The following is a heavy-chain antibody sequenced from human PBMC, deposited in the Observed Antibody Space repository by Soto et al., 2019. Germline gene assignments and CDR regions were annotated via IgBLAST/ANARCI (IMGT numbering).Heavy chain of an antibody. CDR1: GCSISSSSYS. Sequence: XETLSLTCAVSGCSISSSSYSWGWIRQPPGKGLEWIGSIYYSGSTYYNPSLKSRVTISVDTSKNQFSLKLSSVTAADTAVYYCARRAAHPYYYYGMDAWGQGTTVTVSS. CDR3: ARRAAHPYYYYGMDA. D-gene: IGHD6-6*01. CDR2: IYYSGST. V-gene: IGHV4-39*01. J-gene: IGHJ6*02.